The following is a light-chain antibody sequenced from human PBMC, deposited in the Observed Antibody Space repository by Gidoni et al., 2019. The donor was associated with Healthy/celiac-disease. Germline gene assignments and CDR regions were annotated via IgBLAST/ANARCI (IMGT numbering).Light chain of an antibody. Sequence: QSALTQPRSVSGSPGQSVNISCTGTSSDVGGYNYVSWYQQHPGKAPILMIYDVSKRPSGVPERFAGAQSGNTASLTISGLQAEDEADYYCCSYAGSYAVVFGGGTKLTVL. CDR1: SSDVGGYNY. CDR3: CSYAGSYAVV. CDR2: DVS. J-gene: IGLJ2*01. V-gene: IGLV2-11*01.